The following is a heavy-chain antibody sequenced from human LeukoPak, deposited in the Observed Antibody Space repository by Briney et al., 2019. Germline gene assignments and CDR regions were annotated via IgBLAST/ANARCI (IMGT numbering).Heavy chain of an antibody. J-gene: IGHJ4*02. Sequence: PSETLSLTCAVYGGSFSGYYWSWLRQPPGKGLEWIGEINHSGSTNYNPSLKSRVTISVDTTKNQFSLKLSSVTAADTAVYYCARGEFRNDYVWGSYRYTLDFDYWGQGTLVTVSS. V-gene: IGHV4-34*01. CDR3: ARGEFRNDYVWGSYRYTLDFDY. CDR1: GGSFSGYY. D-gene: IGHD3-16*02. CDR2: INHSGST.